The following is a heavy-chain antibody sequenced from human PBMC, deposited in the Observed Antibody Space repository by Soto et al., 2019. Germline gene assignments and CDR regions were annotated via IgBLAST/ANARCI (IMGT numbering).Heavy chain of an antibody. CDR2: IYSGGST. Sequence: GGSLRLSCAASGFTVSSNYMSWVRQAPGKGLEWVSVIYSGGSTYYADSVKGRFTISRHNSKNTLYLQMNSLRAEDTAVYYCARVHSGYEPHDAFDIWGLGTMVTVSS. CDR1: GFTVSSNY. J-gene: IGHJ3*02. V-gene: IGHV3-53*04. CDR3: ARVHSGYEPHDAFDI. D-gene: IGHD5-12*01.